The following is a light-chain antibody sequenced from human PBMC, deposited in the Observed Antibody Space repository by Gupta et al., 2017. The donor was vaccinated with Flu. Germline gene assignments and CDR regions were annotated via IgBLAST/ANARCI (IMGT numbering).Light chain of an antibody. CDR1: QSVSSN. CDR2: GAS. V-gene: IGKV3-15*01. CDR3: QQDNNLPL. J-gene: IGKJ1*01. Sequence: EIVMTQSPATLSVSPGERATLSCRASQSVSSNLAWYQQKPGQAPRLLIYGASTRATGIPARFSGSGYGTEFTLTSSRRQSEDFAVYYGQQDNNLPLFGQGTKVEIK.